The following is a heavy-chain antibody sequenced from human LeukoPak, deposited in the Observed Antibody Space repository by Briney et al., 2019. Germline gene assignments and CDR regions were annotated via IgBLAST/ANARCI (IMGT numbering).Heavy chain of an antibody. CDR2: ISPNSGCT. CDR1: GYTFTGYY. D-gene: IGHD5-24*01. V-gene: IGHV1-2*02. Sequence: ASVKVSCKASGYTFTGYYVHWVRQAPGPGLELMGWISPNSGCTNYAQKFQGRVTVNRDTSISPAYMELSSLRPDDTAVYYCARGLPGTTITGSFDYWGQGTLVTVSS. CDR3: ARGLPGTTITGSFDY. J-gene: IGHJ4*02.